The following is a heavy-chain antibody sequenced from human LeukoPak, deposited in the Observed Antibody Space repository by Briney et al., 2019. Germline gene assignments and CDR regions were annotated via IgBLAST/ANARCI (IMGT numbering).Heavy chain of an antibody. CDR3: ATDPRTTVFGTFRYYYMDV. Sequence: ASVKVSCNISGYTLTELSMHWVRQAPGQGLEWMGWINPDSGYTNYAQKFQGRVTMTRDTSINTAYMELSRLTSDDTAVYYCATDPRTTVFGTFRYYYMDVWGEGTTVAVSS. V-gene: IGHV1-2*02. CDR2: INPDSGYT. D-gene: IGHD3-3*01. CDR1: GYTLTELS. J-gene: IGHJ6*03.